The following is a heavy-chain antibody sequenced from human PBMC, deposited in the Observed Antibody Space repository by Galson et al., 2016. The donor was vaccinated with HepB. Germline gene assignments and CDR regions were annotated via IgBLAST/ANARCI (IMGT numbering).Heavy chain of an antibody. V-gene: IGHV1-18*01. CDR3: ARTRHYDSSGYYH. CDR1: GDTFTTFG. J-gene: IGHJ4*02. D-gene: IGHD3-22*01. CDR2: ISAYNGNT. Sequence: SVKVSCKASGDTFTTFGLTWVRQAPGQGPEWMGWISAYNGNTKYAKEFQGRVTMTTDTSTSTAYMELRSLRSDDTAVYYCARTRHYDSSGYYHWGQGTLVTVSS.